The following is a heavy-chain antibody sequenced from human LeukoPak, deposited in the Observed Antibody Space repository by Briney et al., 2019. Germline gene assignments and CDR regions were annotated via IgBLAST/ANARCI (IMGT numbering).Heavy chain of an antibody. CDR1: GFTFSSYG. Sequence: GGSLRLSCAASGFTFSSYGMHWVRQAPGKGLEWVAVISYDGSNKYYADSVKGRFTISRDNSKNTLYLQMNSLRAEDTAVYYCAREGAYWGQGTPVTVSS. J-gene: IGHJ4*02. CDR2: ISYDGSNK. CDR3: AREGAY. V-gene: IGHV3-30*03.